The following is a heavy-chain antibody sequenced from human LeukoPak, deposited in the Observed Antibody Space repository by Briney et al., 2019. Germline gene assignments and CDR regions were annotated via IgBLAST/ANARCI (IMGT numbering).Heavy chain of an antibody. Sequence: SETLSLTCTVSGGSMSSYYWGWIRQPPGKGLEWIGSIYYSGSTYYNPSLKSRVTISVDTSKNQFSLKLSSVTAADTAVYYCARDLRITMIVVVITSGYFDYWGQGTLVTVSS. CDR2: IYYSGST. CDR3: ARDLRITMIVVVITSGYFDY. J-gene: IGHJ4*02. D-gene: IGHD3-22*01. V-gene: IGHV4-39*07. CDR1: GGSMSSYY.